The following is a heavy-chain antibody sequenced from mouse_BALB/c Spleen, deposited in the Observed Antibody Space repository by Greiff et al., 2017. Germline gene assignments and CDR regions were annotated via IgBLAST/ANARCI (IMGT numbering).Heavy chain of an antibody. CDR1: GYTFTSYC. Sequence: QVHVKQSGAELAKPGASVKMSCKASGYTFTSYCMHWVKQSPGQGLEWIGYINPSTGYTEYNQKFKDKTTLTIDKTSSTAYMQLSSLTSEDSAVYYCARGQHYYFDYWGQGTTLTVSS. CDR3: ARGQHYYFDY. J-gene: IGHJ2*01. CDR2: INPSTGYT. V-gene: IGHV1-7*01.